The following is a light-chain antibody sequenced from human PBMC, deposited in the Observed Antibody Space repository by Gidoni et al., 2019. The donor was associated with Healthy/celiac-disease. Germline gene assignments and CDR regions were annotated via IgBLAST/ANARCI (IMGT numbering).Light chain of an antibody. CDR2: AAS. V-gene: IGKV1-39*01. Sequence: DIQMTQSPSSLSASVGDRVTITCRASQSISSYLNWYQQKPGKAPKLLIYAASSLQSGVPSRFSVSGSVTDFTLTISSLQPEDFATYYCQQSYSTPPITFXQXTRLEIK. J-gene: IGKJ5*01. CDR3: QQSYSTPPIT. CDR1: QSISSY.